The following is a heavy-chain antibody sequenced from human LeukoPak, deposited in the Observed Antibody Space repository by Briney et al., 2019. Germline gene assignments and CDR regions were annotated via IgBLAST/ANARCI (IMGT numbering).Heavy chain of an antibody. CDR3: AKDQRGDILTGSPFDY. CDR2: ISYDGNNN. Sequence: GGSLRLSCAASGFIFSSYGMHWVRQAPGRGLEWVALISYDGNNNYYADSVKGRFTISRDNSKNTLYLQMNSLRAEDTAVYFCAKDQRGDILTGSPFDYWGQGTLVTVSS. CDR1: GFIFSSYG. V-gene: IGHV3-30*18. D-gene: IGHD3-9*01. J-gene: IGHJ4*02.